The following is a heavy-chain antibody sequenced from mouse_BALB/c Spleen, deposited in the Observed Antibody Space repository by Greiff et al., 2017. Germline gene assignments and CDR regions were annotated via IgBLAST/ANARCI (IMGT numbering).Heavy chain of an antibody. CDR2: IRLKSNNYAT. CDR3: TRPGLHRDAMDY. Sequence: EVKVEESGGGLVQPGGSMKLSCVASGFTFSNYWMNWVRQSPEKGLEWVAEIRLKSNNYATHYAESVKGRFTISRDDSKSSVYLQMNNLRAEDTGIYYCTRPGLHRDAMDYWGQGTSVTVSS. J-gene: IGHJ4*01. D-gene: IGHD2-2*01. CDR1: GFTFSNYW. V-gene: IGHV6-6*02.